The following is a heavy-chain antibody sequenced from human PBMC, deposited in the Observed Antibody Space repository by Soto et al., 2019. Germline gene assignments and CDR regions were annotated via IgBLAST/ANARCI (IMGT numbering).Heavy chain of an antibody. J-gene: IGHJ4*02. CDR2: IYYSGST. CDR1: GGSISIGGYY. V-gene: IGHV4-31*03. CDR3: AVDGARIGY. D-gene: IGHD2-15*01. Sequence: SDTLSLTCTVSGGSISIGGYYWSWIRHHPGKGLEWIGYIYYSGSTYYNPSLKSRVTISVDTSKNQFSLKLTSVTAADTAVYYCAVDGARIGYWGPGTLVTVSS.